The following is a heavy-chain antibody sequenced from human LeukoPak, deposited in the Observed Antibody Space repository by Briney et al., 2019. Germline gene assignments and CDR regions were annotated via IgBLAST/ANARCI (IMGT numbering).Heavy chain of an antibody. D-gene: IGHD2-15*01. V-gene: IGHV4-34*01. J-gene: IGHJ4*02. CDR2: INHSGST. CDR3: ARRGCSGGSCYYRRQYYFDY. CDR1: GDSFSGYY. Sequence: SETLSLTCAVSGDSFSGYYWSWFRQPPGRGREGWGEINHSGSTNYNPPSNSRVTISVDTSKNQCSLKLSSVTAADTAVYYCARRGCSGGSCYYRRQYYFDYWGQGTLVTVSS.